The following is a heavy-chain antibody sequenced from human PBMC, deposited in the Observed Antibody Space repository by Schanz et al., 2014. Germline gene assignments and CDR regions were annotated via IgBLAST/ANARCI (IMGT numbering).Heavy chain of an antibody. Sequence: QVELVESGGGVVQPGRSLRLSCAASGFTFSNYAMHWVRQAPGKGLDWVAVISFDGSIKYHADSVKGRFTISRDNSKNTLYLQMNSLRTEDTAVYYCARERQQLVRWYDYYGMDVWGQGTTVTVSS. CDR1: GFTFSNYA. J-gene: IGHJ6*02. V-gene: IGHV3-30*04. CDR3: ARERQQLVRWYDYYGMDV. D-gene: IGHD6-13*01. CDR2: ISFDGSIK.